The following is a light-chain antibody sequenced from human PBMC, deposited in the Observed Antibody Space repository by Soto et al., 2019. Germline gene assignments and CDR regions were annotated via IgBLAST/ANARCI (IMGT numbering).Light chain of an antibody. V-gene: IGKV2-30*01. CDR3: MQRTHGPLT. J-gene: IGKJ4*01. CDR2: RVS. CDR1: QSLLYSDGNTF. Sequence: EVVLTQSPLSLPVTLGQPASISCRSSQSLLYSDGNTFLHWFQQRPGQSPRRLIYRVSNRDSGVPDRFSGSGSATDFTLKISRVEAEDVGVYYCMQRTHGPLTFGGGTKVEIK.